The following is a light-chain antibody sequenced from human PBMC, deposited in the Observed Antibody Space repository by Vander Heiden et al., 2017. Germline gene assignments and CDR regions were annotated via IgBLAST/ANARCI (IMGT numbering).Light chain of an antibody. CDR3: QQRNSWPRT. V-gene: IGKV3-11*01. J-gene: IGKJ2*01. Sequence: TPSLSPGERATLSCRASQSISADLAWYQQKPGQAPRLLIYDASNRATGIPARFSGSGSGTDFTLTISNLEPEDFAVYYCQQRNSWPRTFGQGTKVEI. CDR1: QSISAD. CDR2: DAS.